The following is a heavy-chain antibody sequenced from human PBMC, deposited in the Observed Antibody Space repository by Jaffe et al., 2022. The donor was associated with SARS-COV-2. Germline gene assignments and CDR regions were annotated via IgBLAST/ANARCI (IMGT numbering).Heavy chain of an antibody. J-gene: IGHJ6*02. D-gene: IGHD6-13*01. CDR1: GGSISSGDYY. Sequence: QVQLQESGPGLVKPSQTLSLTCTVSGGSISSGDYYWSWIRQPPGKGLEWIGYIYYSGSTYYNPSLKSRVTISVDTSKNQFSLKLSSVTAADTAVYYCARDGGGSSSKVFYYYYGMDVWGQGTTVTVSS. CDR2: IYYSGST. V-gene: IGHV4-30-4*01. CDR3: ARDGGGSSSKVFYYYYGMDV.